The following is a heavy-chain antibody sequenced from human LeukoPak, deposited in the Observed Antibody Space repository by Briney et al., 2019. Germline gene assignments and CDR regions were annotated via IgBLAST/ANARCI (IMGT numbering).Heavy chain of an antibody. Sequence: GGSLRLSCAVSGFTFSSYAMNWVRQAPGKGLEWVSGISGSGAGTYYADSVKGRFTISRDNSKNTLSLHMNTLRAEDTAVYYCAKDLLQTFFFDSSGYYSDAFGMWGQGTMVTVSP. CDR2: ISGSGAGT. CDR3: AKDLLQTFFFDSSGYYSDAFGM. J-gene: IGHJ3*02. CDR1: GFTFSSYA. V-gene: IGHV3-23*01. D-gene: IGHD3-22*01.